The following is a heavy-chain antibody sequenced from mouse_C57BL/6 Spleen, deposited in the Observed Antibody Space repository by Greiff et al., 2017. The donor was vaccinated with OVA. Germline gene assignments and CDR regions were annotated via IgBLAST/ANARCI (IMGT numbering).Heavy chain of an antibody. J-gene: IGHJ4*01. V-gene: IGHV3-6*01. Sequence: EVQLQQSGPGLVKPSQSLSLTCSVTGYSITSGYYWNWIRQFPGNKLEWMGYISYDGSNNYNPSLKNRISITRDTSKKQFFLKLNSVTTEDTATYYCARAIHDALREGDYWGQGTSVTVSS. CDR3: ARAIHDALREGDY. D-gene: IGHD2-3*01. CDR1: GYSITSGYY. CDR2: ISYDGSN.